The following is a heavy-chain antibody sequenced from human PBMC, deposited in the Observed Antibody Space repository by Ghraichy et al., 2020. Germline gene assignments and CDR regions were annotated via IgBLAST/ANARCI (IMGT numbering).Heavy chain of an antibody. J-gene: IGHJ4*02. V-gene: IGHV3-64D*06. D-gene: IGHD5-12*01. CDR2: ITSNGGST. CDR1: GFTFSSQS. Sequence: GESLNISCSASGFTFSSQSMNWVRQAPGKGLEFVSAITSNGGSTYYADSVKDRFTISSDNSMNTLYLQMSSLTAEDTAVYYCVNLASPYWGQETLVTVSS. CDR3: VNLASPY.